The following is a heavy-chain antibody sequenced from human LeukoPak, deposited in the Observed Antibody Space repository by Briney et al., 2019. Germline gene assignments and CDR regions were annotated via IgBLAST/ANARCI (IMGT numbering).Heavy chain of an antibody. Sequence: GGSLRLSCAASGFTFSSYWMSWVRQAPGKGLEWVANIKQDGSEKYYVDSVKGRFTISRDNAKNSLYLQMNSLRAEDTAVYYCARLTPGYSSAYDYWGQGTLVTVSS. CDR2: IKQDGSEK. CDR1: GFTFSSYW. CDR3: ARLTPGYSSAYDY. J-gene: IGHJ4*02. D-gene: IGHD2-15*01. V-gene: IGHV3-7*03.